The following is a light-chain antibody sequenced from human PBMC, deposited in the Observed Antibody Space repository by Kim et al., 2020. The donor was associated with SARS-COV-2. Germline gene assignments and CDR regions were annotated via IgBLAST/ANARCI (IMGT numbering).Light chain of an antibody. CDR3: AAWDDSLNGVV. CDR1: SSNIGSNT. CDR2: SNN. J-gene: IGLJ3*02. Sequence: GQRVTISCSGSSSNIGSNTVTWYQQRPGTAPNLLIYSNNQRPSGVPDRFSGSKSGTSASLAISGLQSEDEADYYCAAWDDSLNGVVFGGGTQLTVL. V-gene: IGLV1-44*01.